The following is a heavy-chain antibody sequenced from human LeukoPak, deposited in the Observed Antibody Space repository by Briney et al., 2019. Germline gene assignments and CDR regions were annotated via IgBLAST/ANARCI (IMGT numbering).Heavy chain of an antibody. D-gene: IGHD3-16*01. J-gene: IGHJ4*02. CDR3: ARGRLGDSFDY. Sequence: PSQTLSLTCIVSGGSITSGSYYWNWIRQPAGKGLEWIGRIYTSGSTNYNPSLKSRVTISVDTSKNQFSLNLSSVTAADTAVYYCARGRLGDSFDYWGQGILVTVPS. V-gene: IGHV4-61*02. CDR2: IYTSGST. CDR1: GGSITSGSYY.